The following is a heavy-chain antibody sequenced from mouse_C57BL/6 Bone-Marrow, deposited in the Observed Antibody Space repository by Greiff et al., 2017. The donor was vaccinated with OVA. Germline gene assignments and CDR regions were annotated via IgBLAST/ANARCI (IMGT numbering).Heavy chain of an antibody. CDR3: TKGDYGSSYYAMDY. Sequence: VQVVESGAELVRPGASVTLSCKASGYTFTDYEMHWVKQTPVHGLEWIGAIDPETGGTAYNQKFKGKAILTADKSSSTAYMELRSLTSEDSAVYYCTKGDYGSSYYAMDYWGQGTSVTVSS. D-gene: IGHD1-1*01. CDR1: GYTFTDYE. CDR2: IDPETGGT. J-gene: IGHJ4*01. V-gene: IGHV1-15*01.